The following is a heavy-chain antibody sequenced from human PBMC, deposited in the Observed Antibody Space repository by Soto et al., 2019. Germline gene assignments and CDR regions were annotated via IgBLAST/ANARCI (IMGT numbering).Heavy chain of an antibody. CDR1: GGSVSSGSYY. J-gene: IGHJ4*02. CDR3: AIKAWIAAAGTFAY. CDR2: IYYSGST. Sequence: SETLSLTCTVSGGSVSSGSYYWSWIRQPPGKGLEWIGYIYYSGSTNYNPSLKSRVTISVDTSKNQFSLKLSSVTAADTAVYYCAIKAWIAAAGTFAYWGQGTLVTVSS. D-gene: IGHD6-13*01. V-gene: IGHV4-61*01.